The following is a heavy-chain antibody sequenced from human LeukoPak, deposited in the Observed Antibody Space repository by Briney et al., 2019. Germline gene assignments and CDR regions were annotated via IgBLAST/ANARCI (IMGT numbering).Heavy chain of an antibody. CDR2: TRNKPKSYTT. Sequence: GGSLRLSYAASGFTFSNYAMSWVRQAPGKGLEWVGRTRNKPKSYTTEYAASVKGRFTISRDDSKNLLYLQMNSLKTEDTAVYYCARDARGGEGHWGQGTLVTVSS. V-gene: IGHV3-72*01. D-gene: IGHD4-23*01. J-gene: IGHJ4*02. CDR1: GFTFSNYA. CDR3: ARDARGGEGH.